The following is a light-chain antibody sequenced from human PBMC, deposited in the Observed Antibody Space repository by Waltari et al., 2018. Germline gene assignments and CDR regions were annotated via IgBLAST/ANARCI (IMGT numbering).Light chain of an antibody. CDR3: CSSSGGGTWV. V-gene: IGLV2-23*01. Sequence: QSALTQPASMSGSPGQSITISCTSTTTDFVSWYQHLPGKAPRLLIYQGSKRPPGLSGRFSGSQAGTTASLTISGLEFDDQATYYCCSSSGGGTWVFGGGTELAVL. J-gene: IGLJ3*02. CDR2: QGS. CDR1: TTDF.